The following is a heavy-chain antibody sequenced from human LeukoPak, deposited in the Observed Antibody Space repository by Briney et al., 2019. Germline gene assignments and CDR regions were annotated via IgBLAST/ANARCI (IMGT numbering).Heavy chain of an antibody. V-gene: IGHV1-2*02. CDR3: ARDLIDGIAADGTPTVY. Sequence: ASVKVSCKASGYTFTGYYMHWVRQAPGQGLEWMGWINPNSGGTNYAQKFQGRVTMTRDTSISTAYMELSRLRSDDTAVYYCARDLIDGIAADGTPTVYWGQGTLVTVSS. J-gene: IGHJ4*02. D-gene: IGHD6-13*01. CDR2: INPNSGGT. CDR1: GYTFTGYY.